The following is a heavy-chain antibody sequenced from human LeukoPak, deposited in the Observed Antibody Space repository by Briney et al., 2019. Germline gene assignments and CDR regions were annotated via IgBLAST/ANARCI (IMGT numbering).Heavy chain of an antibody. CDR3: ARGITILGVVIMLDRFDY. D-gene: IGHD3-3*01. Sequence: SETLSLTCTVSGGSLSSSSYYWGWVRQPPGRGLEWIGSIYYSGSTYYNPSLKSRVTISVDTSKNQFSLRLSSVTAAGTAVYYCARGITILGVVIMLDRFDYWGQGTLVTVSS. CDR2: IYYSGST. CDR1: GGSLSSSSYY. J-gene: IGHJ4*02. V-gene: IGHV4-39*01.